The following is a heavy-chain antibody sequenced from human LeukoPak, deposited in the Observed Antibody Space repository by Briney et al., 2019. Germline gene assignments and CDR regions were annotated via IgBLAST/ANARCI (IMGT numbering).Heavy chain of an antibody. Sequence: ASVKVSCKASGYTFTGYYMHWVRLAPGQGLEWMGRINPNSGGTNYAQKFQGRVTMTRDTSISTAYMELSRLRSDDTAVYYCARDDRGELEPLIDYWGQGTLVTVSS. J-gene: IGHJ4*02. CDR1: GYTFTGYY. V-gene: IGHV1-2*06. D-gene: IGHD1-1*01. CDR3: ARDDRGELEPLIDY. CDR2: INPNSGGT.